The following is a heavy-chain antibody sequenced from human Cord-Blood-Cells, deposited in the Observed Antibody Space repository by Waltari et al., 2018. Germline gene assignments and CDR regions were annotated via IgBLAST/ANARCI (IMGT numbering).Heavy chain of an antibody. CDR2: VNPNSGGT. V-gene: IGHV1-2*02. Sequence: QVQLVQSGAEVKKPGASVKVSCKASGYTFTGYYMHWVRQAPGQGLGWMGRVNPNSGGTNHGQRFQGRVTMTRDTSISTGYMELSRLRSDDTAVYYCASMEFDYWGQGTLVTVSS. D-gene: IGHD1-1*01. CDR3: ASMEFDY. CDR1: GYTFTGYY. J-gene: IGHJ4*02.